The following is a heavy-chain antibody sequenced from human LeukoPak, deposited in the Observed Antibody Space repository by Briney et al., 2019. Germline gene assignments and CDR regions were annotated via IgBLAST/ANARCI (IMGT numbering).Heavy chain of an antibody. J-gene: IGHJ4*02. CDR3: ARDLRGPYNWNYEAY. Sequence: GRSLRLSCAASGFTFSSYAMHWVRQAPGKGLEWVAVISYDGSNKYYADSVKGRFTISRDNSKNTLYLQMNSLRAEDTAVYYCARDLRGPYNWNYEAYWGQGTLVTVSS. D-gene: IGHD1-7*01. CDR1: GFTFSSYA. CDR2: ISYDGSNK. V-gene: IGHV3-30-3*01.